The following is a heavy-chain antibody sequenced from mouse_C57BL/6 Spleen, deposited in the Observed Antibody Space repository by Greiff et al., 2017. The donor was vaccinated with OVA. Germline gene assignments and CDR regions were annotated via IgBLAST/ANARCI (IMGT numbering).Heavy chain of an antibody. J-gene: IGHJ4*01. V-gene: IGHV5-17*01. CDR2: ISSGSSTI. D-gene: IGHD2-1*01. CDR3: ARGNSYAMDY. Sequence: EVMLVESGGGLVKPGGSLKLSCAASGFTFSDYGMHWVRQAPEKGLEWVAYISSGSSTIYYADTVKVRFTISRDNAKNTLFLQMTSLRSEDTAMYYCARGNSYAMDYWGQGTSVTVSS. CDR1: GFTFSDYG.